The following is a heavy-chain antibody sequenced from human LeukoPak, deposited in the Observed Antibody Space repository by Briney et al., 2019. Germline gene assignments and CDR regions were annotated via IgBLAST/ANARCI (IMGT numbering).Heavy chain of an antibody. J-gene: IGHJ4*02. CDR3: ARETPGTGAFDY. CDR2: INPSGAGT. CDR1: GYTFTSYF. D-gene: IGHD3/OR15-3a*01. Sequence: ASVKVSCKTSGYTFTSYFIHWVRQAPGQGLEWMGIINPSGAGTSYAQRFQGRVTMTRDMSTSTVYMELSSLRSEDTAVYYCARETPGTGAFDYWGQGTLVTVSS. V-gene: IGHV1-46*01.